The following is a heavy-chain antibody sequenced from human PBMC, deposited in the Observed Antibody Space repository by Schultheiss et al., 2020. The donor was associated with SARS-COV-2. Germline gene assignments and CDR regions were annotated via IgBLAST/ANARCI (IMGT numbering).Heavy chain of an antibody. CDR3: ARDALTTVTTWAFDY. CDR2: IWYDGSNK. J-gene: IGHJ4*02. V-gene: IGHV3-33*01. CDR1: GFTFSSYG. D-gene: IGHD4-17*01. Sequence: GGSLRLSCAASGFTFSSYGMHWVRQAPGKGLEWVAVIWYDGSNKYYSDSVKGRFTISRDNSKNMVYLQMNSLRAEDTAVYYCARDALTTVTTWAFDYWGQGALVTVSS.